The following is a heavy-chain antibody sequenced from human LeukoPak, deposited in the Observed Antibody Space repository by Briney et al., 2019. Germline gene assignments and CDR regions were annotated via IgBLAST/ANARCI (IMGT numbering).Heavy chain of an antibody. Sequence: GGSLRLSCAASAFTFSSYAMHWVRQAPGKGLEYVSAISSNGGSTYYADSVKGRFTISRDNSKNTLYLQMGSLRAEDMAVYYCARGLSLDYWGQGTLVTVSS. D-gene: IGHD5/OR15-5a*01. V-gene: IGHV3-64*02. J-gene: IGHJ4*02. CDR1: AFTFSSYA. CDR2: ISSNGGST. CDR3: ARGLSLDY.